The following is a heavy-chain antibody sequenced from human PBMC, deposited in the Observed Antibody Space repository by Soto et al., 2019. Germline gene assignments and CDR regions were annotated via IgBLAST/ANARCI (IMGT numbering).Heavy chain of an antibody. Sequence: GASVKVSCKASGGTFSSYAISWVRQAPGQGLEWMGGIIPIFGTANYAQKFQGRVTITADESTSTAYMELSSLRSEDTAVYYCARDGIAAAGFYYNGMDVRGQGTTVTVSS. D-gene: IGHD6-13*01. CDR1: GGTFSSYA. J-gene: IGHJ6*02. CDR3: ARDGIAAAGFYYNGMDV. V-gene: IGHV1-69*13. CDR2: IIPIFGTA.